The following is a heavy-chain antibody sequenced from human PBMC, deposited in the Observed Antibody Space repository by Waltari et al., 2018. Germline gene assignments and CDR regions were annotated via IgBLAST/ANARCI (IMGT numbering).Heavy chain of an antibody. Sequence: QVQLVQSGAEVKKPGSSVKVSCKASGGTFSSYAISWVRQAPGQGLEWMGRIIPIFGTANYAQKFQGRVTITADKSTSTAYMELSSLRSEDTAVYYCARSSPPCGGDCYSDAFDIWGQGTMVTVSS. D-gene: IGHD2-21*01. V-gene: IGHV1-69*08. CDR1: GGTFSSYA. CDR3: ARSSPPCGGDCYSDAFDI. J-gene: IGHJ3*02. CDR2: IIPIFGTA.